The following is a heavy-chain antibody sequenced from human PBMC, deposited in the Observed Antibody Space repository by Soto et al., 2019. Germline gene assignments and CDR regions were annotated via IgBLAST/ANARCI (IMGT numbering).Heavy chain of an antibody. D-gene: IGHD1-26*01. CDR3: AKGSGMGWYFDN. V-gene: IGHV3-30*18. J-gene: IGHJ4*02. Sequence: QVQLLESGGGVVQPGTSLRLSCATSGFTFSSYDMHWVRQAPGKGLEWVAVISNDGDNEYYADSVQGRFTIFRDNSKDMLYLQMNSLRVEDTAVYYCAKGSGMGWYFDNWGQGTLVTVSS. CDR1: GFTFSSYD. CDR2: ISNDGDNE.